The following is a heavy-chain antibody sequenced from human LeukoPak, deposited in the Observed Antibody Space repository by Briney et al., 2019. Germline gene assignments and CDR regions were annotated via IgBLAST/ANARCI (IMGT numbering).Heavy chain of an antibody. Sequence: PGGSLRLSCAASGFTFSTYAMSWVRRAPGKGLEWVGRIKSKTDGGTTDYAAPVKGRFTISRDDSKNTLYLQINSLKIEDTAVYYCTTEWVYWGQGTLVTVSS. CDR1: GFTFSTYA. CDR2: IKSKTDGGTT. V-gene: IGHV3-15*01. J-gene: IGHJ4*02. CDR3: TTEWVY.